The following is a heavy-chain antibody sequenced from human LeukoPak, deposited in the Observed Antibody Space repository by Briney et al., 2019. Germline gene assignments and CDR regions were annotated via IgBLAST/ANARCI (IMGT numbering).Heavy chain of an antibody. J-gene: IGHJ4*02. CDR2: ISSSSSYI. Sequence: PGGSLRLSCAASGFTFSSYSMNWVRQAPGKGLEWVSFISSSSSYIYYADSVKGRFTISRDHAKNSLYLQMNSLRAEDTAVYYCARLRNYYDSSGYYYFDYWGQGTLVTVSS. CDR3: ARLRNYYDSSGYYYFDY. CDR1: GFTFSSYS. V-gene: IGHV3-21*01. D-gene: IGHD3-22*01.